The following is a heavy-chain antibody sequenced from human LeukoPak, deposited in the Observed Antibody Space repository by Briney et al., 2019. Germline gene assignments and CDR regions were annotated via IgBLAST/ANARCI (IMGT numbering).Heavy chain of an antibody. Sequence: GGSLRLSCAASGFSFSSYAMNWVRQAPGKGLEWVSVISGTGHSTNYADSVKGRFTISRDNSNNTLYLQMNSLRADDTAVYYCAKQSSQRFYDFWAGYYPLDSWGQGTLVAVSS. J-gene: IGHJ4*02. CDR3: AKQSSQRFYDFWAGYYPLDS. CDR1: GFSFSSYA. CDR2: ISGTGHST. V-gene: IGHV3-23*01. D-gene: IGHD3-3*01.